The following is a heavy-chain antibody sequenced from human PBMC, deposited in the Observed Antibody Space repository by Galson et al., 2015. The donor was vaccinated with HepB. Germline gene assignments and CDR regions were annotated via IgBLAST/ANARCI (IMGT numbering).Heavy chain of an antibody. D-gene: IGHD5-18*01. CDR3: ARDRIQLGYYYYYGMDV. CDR1: GFTFSSYA. V-gene: IGHV3-30*04. J-gene: IGHJ6*02. Sequence: SLRLSCAASGFTFSSYAMHWVRQAPGKGLEWVAVISYDGSNKYYADSVKGRFTISRDNSKNTLYLQMNSLRAEDTAVYYCARDRIQLGYYYYYGMDVWGQGTTVTVSS. CDR2: ISYDGSNK.